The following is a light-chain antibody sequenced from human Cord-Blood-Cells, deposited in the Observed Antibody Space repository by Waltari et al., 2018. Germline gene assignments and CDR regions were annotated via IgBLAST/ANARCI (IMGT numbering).Light chain of an antibody. J-gene: IGKJ2*01. CDR1: QSVSSSY. CDR3: QQYGSSPPYT. V-gene: IGKV3-20*01. CDR2: GAS. Sequence: EIVLTQSPGTLSLSPGERATLSCRASQSVSSSYLAWYQQKPCQAPRLLIYGASNRATGIPDRFSGSGSGTDFTLTISRLEPEDFAVYYCQQYGSSPPYTFGQGTKLEIK.